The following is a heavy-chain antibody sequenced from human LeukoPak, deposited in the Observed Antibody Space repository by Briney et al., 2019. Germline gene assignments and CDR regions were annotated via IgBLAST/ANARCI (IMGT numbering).Heavy chain of an antibody. CDR3: ASSVGSTDY. J-gene: IGHJ4*02. V-gene: IGHV4-34*01. CDR1: GESLSKYY. CDR2: INHRGST. D-gene: IGHD1-26*01. Sequence: SETLSLTCAVYGESLSKYYWTWIRQSPGKGLEWIGEINHRGSTNHNPSLKSRVTLSVATSKHQFSLKLTSVAAADAAVYYCASSVGSTDYWGQGTLVTVSS.